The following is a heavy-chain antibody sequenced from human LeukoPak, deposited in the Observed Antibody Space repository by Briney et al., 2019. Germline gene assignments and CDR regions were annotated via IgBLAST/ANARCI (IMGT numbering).Heavy chain of an antibody. CDR1: VYTFTTYY. V-gene: IGHV1-46*01. D-gene: IGHD3-16*01. CDR3: ARGRGSSPYDAFDI. J-gene: IGHJ3*02. Sequence: GASVTVSCKASVYTFTTYYMHWVRQAPGQGLEWVGVINPSDDSTNYAQNFQGRVIMTRDTSISTAYIDLSRLRSDDTAIYYCARGRGSSPYDAFDIWGQGTMVTVSS. CDR2: INPSDDST.